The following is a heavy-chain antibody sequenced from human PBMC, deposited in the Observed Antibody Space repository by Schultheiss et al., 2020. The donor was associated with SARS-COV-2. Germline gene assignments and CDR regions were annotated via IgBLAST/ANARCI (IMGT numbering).Heavy chain of an antibody. D-gene: IGHD3-10*01. CDR2: IYHSGST. V-gene: IGHV4-34*01. J-gene: IGHJ5*02. CDR3: ARGCGTVPKRGFWFDP. CDR1: GFTFSSYA. Sequence: GSLRLSCAASGFTFSSYAMSWVRQAPGKGLEWIGSIYHSGSTNYNPSLKSRVTMSVDTSKNQFSLKLSSVTAADTAVYYCARGCGTVPKRGFWFDPWGQGTLVTVSS.